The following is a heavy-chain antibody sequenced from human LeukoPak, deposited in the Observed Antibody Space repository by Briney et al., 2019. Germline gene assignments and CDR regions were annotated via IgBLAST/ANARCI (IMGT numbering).Heavy chain of an antibody. D-gene: IGHD1-26*01. CDR2: ISSASTYI. CDR1: GFTFSTYS. J-gene: IGHJ4*02. V-gene: IGHV3-21*01. Sequence: GGSLRLSCAASGFTFSTYSMNWVRQAPGKGLEWVSAISSASTYIHYADSVKGRFIISRDNAKNSLCLQMNSLRAEDTAVYYCARDLVGAPKAFDYWGQGTLVTVSS. CDR3: ARDLVGAPKAFDY.